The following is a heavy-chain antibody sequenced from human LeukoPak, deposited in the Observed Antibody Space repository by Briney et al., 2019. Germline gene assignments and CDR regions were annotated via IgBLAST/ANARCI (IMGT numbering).Heavy chain of an antibody. J-gene: IGHJ4*02. V-gene: IGHV4-31*03. CDR2: VHYSGST. D-gene: IGHD3-16*01. CDR3: VRDLGMSSDY. CDR1: GGSITSAAYY. Sequence: SETLSLTCTVSGGSITSAAYYWSWTRQHPGKGPEWIGNVHYSGSTSYNPSLKSRVALSVDTSKNQFSLKLTSVTAADTAVYYCVRDLGMSSDYWGQGTLVTVSS.